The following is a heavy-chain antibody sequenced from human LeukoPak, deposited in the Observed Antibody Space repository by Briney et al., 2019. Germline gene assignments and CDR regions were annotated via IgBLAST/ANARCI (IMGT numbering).Heavy chain of an antibody. Sequence: ASVKVSCKASGYTFTSYGISWVRQAPGQGLEWMGWISAYNGNTNYAQKLQGRVTTTTDTSTSTAYMELRSLGSDDTAVYYCARDYGAFDIWGQGTMVTVSS. CDR3: ARDYGAFDI. D-gene: IGHD3-16*01. CDR2: ISAYNGNT. CDR1: GYTFTSYG. J-gene: IGHJ3*02. V-gene: IGHV1-18*01.